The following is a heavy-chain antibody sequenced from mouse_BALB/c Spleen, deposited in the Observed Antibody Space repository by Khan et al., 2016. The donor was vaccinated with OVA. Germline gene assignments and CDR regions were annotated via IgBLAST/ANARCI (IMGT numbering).Heavy chain of an antibody. CDR3: ARANYYGYDFDY. CDR1: GYSITSGYA. V-gene: IGHV3-2*02. Sequence: VRLQESGPGLVKPSQSLSLTCTVTGYSITSGYAWNWIRQFPGNKLEWMGYISYSGVTSYTPSLKSRISITRDTSKDQFFLQLNSVTTEDTATYSCARANYYGYDFDYWGQGTTLTVSS. J-gene: IGHJ2*01. D-gene: IGHD1-2*01. CDR2: ISYSGVT.